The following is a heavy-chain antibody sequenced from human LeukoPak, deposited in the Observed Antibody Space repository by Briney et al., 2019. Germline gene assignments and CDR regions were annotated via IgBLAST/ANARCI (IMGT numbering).Heavy chain of an antibody. D-gene: IGHD6-13*01. Sequence: PGRSLRLSCAASGFTFSSYGMHWVRQAPGKGLEWVAVIWYDGSNKYYADSVKGRFTISRDNSKNTLYLQMNSLRVEDTAVYYCARVGIAAALDYWGQGTLVTVSS. CDR1: GFTFSSYG. CDR2: IWYDGSNK. V-gene: IGHV3-33*01. J-gene: IGHJ4*02. CDR3: ARVGIAAALDY.